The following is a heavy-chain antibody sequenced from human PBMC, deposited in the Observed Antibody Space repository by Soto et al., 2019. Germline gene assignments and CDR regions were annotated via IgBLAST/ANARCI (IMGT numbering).Heavy chain of an antibody. D-gene: IGHD3-10*01. Sequence: GGSLRLSCAASGFTFSKYRMNWVRQAPGKGLEWVSVISGSGGFKYYADSVKDRFTISRDNSKNTLYLQMNSLRAEDTAVYYCAKRGSGSYYTYWGQGTLVTVSS. V-gene: IGHV3-23*01. CDR3: AKRGSGSYYTY. J-gene: IGHJ4*02. CDR1: GFTFSKYR. CDR2: ISGSGGFK.